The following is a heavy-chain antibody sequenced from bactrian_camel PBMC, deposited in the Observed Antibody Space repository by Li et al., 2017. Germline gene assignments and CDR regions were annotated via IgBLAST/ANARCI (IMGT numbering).Heavy chain of an antibody. CDR3: ATGQTEFDN. Sequence: HVQLVESGGGSVQPGGSLRVSCVASGYKIMSGCMGWFRQTPGKERERVAVMSGVGGTNYASSVKGRFTISRDNAENTLYLEMNSLKSEDTAVYYCATGQTEFDNWGQGTQVTVS. J-gene: IGHJ4*01. CDR2: MSGVGGT. V-gene: IGHV3S53*01. CDR1: GYKIMSGC.